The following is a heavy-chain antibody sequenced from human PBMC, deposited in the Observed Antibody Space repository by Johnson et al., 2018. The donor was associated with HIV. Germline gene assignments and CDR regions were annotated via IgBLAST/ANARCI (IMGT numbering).Heavy chain of an antibody. D-gene: IGHD2-21*02. CDR3: TRGGWKVVTSIFAFDI. Sequence: QVQLVESGGGVVQPGRSLRLSCAASGFTFSSYAMHWVRQAPGKGLEWVAVTSYDGSNNYYADSVKGRFTISRDNSKNTLYLQMNSLRAEDTAVYYCTRGGWKVVTSIFAFDIWGQGTMVAVSS. J-gene: IGHJ3*02. V-gene: IGHV3-30-3*01. CDR1: GFTFSSYA. CDR2: TSYDGSNN.